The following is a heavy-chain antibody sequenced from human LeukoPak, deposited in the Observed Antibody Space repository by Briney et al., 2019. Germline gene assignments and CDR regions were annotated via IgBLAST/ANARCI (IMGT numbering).Heavy chain of an antibody. J-gene: IGHJ4*02. V-gene: IGHV3-48*02. CDR1: GFTFSTYA. CDR2: ISRSGSTI. D-gene: IGHD2-8*02. Sequence: GGSLRLACAASGFTFSTYALNCVRQAPGKGLEWLSQISRSGSTIYYADSVKGRFTISRDNAKNSLYLQMNSLRDDDTAVYYCAFQSGGVLYWGQGTLVTVSS. CDR3: AFQSGGVLY.